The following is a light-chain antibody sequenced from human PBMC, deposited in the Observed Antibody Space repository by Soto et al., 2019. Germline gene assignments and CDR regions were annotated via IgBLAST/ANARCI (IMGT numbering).Light chain of an antibody. CDR2: ATS. Sequence: IQMTQSPSSVSASVGDRVTMTCRASQGVGGWLAWYQQKPGKVAKLLIYATSSLHSGVPSRFSGSGSGTDFTLSISSLQPEDVATYYCQQTHSLPLSFGPGTKVDIK. V-gene: IGKV1-12*01. J-gene: IGKJ3*01. CDR1: QGVGGW. CDR3: QQTHSLPLS.